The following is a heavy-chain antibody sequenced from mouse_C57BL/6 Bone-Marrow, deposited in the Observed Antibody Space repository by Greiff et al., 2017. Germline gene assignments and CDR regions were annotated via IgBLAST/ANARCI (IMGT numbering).Heavy chain of an antibody. CDR3: ARDRGYYGSSPYYAMGY. J-gene: IGHJ4*01. CDR1: GFTFSSYA. D-gene: IGHD1-1*01. V-gene: IGHV5-4*01. Sequence: EVKVVESGGGLVKPGGSLKLSCAASGFTFSSYAMSWVRQTPEKRLEWVATISDGGSYTYYPDTVKGRFTISRDNAKNNLYLQMSHLKAEDTAMYYCARDRGYYGSSPYYAMGYWGQGTSVTVSS. CDR2: ISDGGSYT.